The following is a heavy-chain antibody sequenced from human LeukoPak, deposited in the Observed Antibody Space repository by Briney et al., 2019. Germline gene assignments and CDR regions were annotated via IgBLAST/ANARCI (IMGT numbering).Heavy chain of an antibody. Sequence: ASVKVSCKASGYTFTTYGISWVRQAPGQGLEWMGWISAYNGNTNYAQTLQGRVTMTTDTSTSTAYMELRSLRSDDTAVYYCAREGSYSGSYYTSSPGDYWGQGTLVTVSS. J-gene: IGHJ4*02. V-gene: IGHV1-18*01. CDR3: AREGSYSGSYYTSSPGDY. CDR1: GYTFTTYG. D-gene: IGHD1-26*01. CDR2: ISAYNGNT.